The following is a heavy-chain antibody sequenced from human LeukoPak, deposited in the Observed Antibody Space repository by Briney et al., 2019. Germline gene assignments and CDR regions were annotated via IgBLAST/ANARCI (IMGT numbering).Heavy chain of an antibody. Sequence: SQTLSLTCTVSGGSISSGGYYWSWIRQHPGKGLEWIGYIYYSGSTYYNPSLKSRVTISVDTSKNQFSLKLSSVTAADTAVYYCARGGRDGYNWRDYWGQGTLVTVSS. CDR1: GGSISSGGYY. CDR3: ARGGRDGYNWRDY. V-gene: IGHV4-31*03. CDR2: IYYSGST. D-gene: IGHD5-24*01. J-gene: IGHJ4*02.